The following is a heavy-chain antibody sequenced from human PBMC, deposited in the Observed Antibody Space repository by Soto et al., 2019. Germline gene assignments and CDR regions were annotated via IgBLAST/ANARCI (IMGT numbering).Heavy chain of an antibody. CDR1: GGSLSSGGYY. V-gene: IGHV4-31*03. CDR2: IYYSGGT. D-gene: IGHD5-12*01. J-gene: IGHJ4*02. CDR3: ARDTQRGYSGYFDS. Sequence: QVQLQESGPGLVKPSQTLSLSCTVSGGSLSSGGYYWSWIRQHPGKGLEWIGFIYYSGGTYYNPSLKSRVTISVDTSQNQFSLKLSSVTAEDTAVYYCARDTQRGYSGYFDSWGQGTLVTVSS.